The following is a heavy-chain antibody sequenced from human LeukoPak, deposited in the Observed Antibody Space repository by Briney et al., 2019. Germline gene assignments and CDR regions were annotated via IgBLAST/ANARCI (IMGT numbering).Heavy chain of an antibody. V-gene: IGHV4-39*01. CDR2: IYFRGST. CDR3: ARLLPSPYYYDILTGYYPNWFDP. D-gene: IGHD3-9*01. CDR1: GGSISSSSYY. J-gene: IGHJ5*02. Sequence: PSETLSLTWTVSGGSISSSSYYWGWLRQPPGKGLEWIGGIYFRGSTYYNPSLKSRVTISVDTSKNQFSLKLSSVTAAYTAVYYCARLLPSPYYYDILTGYYPNWFDPWGQGTLVTVSA.